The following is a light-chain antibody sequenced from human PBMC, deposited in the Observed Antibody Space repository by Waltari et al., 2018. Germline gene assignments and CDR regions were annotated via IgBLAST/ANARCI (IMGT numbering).Light chain of an antibody. CDR2: STY. V-gene: IGKV3-20*01. Sequence: EIVLTQSPGTLSLSPGDRAPLSCRASQTVSTIALSWYQQKPGQAPRVLIYSTYNRATGIPDRFSGSGSWTDFTLTINRLAPEDFAMYYCQQYDGIVVTFGGGTKVEI. J-gene: IGKJ4*01. CDR1: QTVSTIA. CDR3: QQYDGIVVT.